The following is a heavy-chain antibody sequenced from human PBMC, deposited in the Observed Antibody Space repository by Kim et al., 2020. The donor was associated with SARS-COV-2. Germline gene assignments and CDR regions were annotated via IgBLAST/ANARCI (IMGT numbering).Heavy chain of an antibody. J-gene: IGHJ4*02. D-gene: IGHD3-10*01. V-gene: IGHV3-23*01. Sequence: GGSLRLSCAASGFTFSSYAMSWVRQAPGKGLEWVSTITASGGDTYYADSVKGRFTISRDNSKNTMYLQMNTLRADDTAVYYCAKYGSGNAHFDYWGQGTLVTVSS. CDR2: ITASGGDT. CDR1: GFTFSSYA. CDR3: AKYGSGNAHFDY.